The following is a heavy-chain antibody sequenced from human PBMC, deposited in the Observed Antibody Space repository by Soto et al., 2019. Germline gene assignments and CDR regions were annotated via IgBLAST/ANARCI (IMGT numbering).Heavy chain of an antibody. CDR2: IYYIGNT. Sequence: QLQLQESGSGLVKPSETLSLTCTVSNGSISSRSSYWGWIRQTPGKGLEWIGSIYYIGNTYYNPSLKSRVAISIATSKTQFSLKLNSVTAADTAVYFCGGQDYGAKGYYFENCG. J-gene: IGHJ4*01. CDR1: NGSISSRSSY. D-gene: IGHD4-17*01. V-gene: IGHV4-39*01. CDR3: GGQDYGAKGYYFEN.